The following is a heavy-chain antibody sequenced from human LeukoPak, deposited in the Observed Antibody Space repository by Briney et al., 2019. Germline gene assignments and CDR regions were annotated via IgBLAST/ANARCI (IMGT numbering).Heavy chain of an antibody. CDR1: GYTFTGQY. V-gene: IGHV1-18*01. CDR3: ARDRDYDILIPQLEY. Sequence: ASVKVSCKASGYTFTGQYMHWVRQAPGQGLEWMGWISAYNGNTNYAQKLQGRVTMTPDTSTSTAYMELRSLRSDDTAVYYCARDRDYDILIPQLEYWGQGTLVTVSS. J-gene: IGHJ4*02. D-gene: IGHD3-9*01. CDR2: ISAYNGNT.